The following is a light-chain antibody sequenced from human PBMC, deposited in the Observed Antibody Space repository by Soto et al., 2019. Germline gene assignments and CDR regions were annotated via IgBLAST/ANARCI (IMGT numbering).Light chain of an antibody. V-gene: IGKV3-11*01. Sequence: EIVLTQSPATLSLSPGERATLSCRASQSVSSYLAWYQQKSGQAPRLLIYDASNRATGIPARFSGSGSGTDFTLTISSLEPEVFAVYYCQQRSNWPPTFGPGTKVDIK. CDR3: QQRSNWPPT. CDR1: QSVSSY. J-gene: IGKJ3*01. CDR2: DAS.